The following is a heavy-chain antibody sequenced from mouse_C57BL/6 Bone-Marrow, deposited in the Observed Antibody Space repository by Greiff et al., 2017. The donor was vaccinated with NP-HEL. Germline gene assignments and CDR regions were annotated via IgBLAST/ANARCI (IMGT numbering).Heavy chain of an antibody. CDR1: GYTFTSYW. CDR2: IYPGSGST. CDR3: APYGSIFDY. V-gene: IGHV1-55*01. J-gene: IGHJ2*01. D-gene: IGHD1-1*01. Sequence: VQLQQPGAELVKPGASVKMSCKASGYTFTSYWITWVKQRPGQGLEWIGDIYPGSGSTNYNEKFKSKATLTVDTSSSTAYMQLIILTSEDSAVYYCAPYGSIFDYWGQGTTLTVSS.